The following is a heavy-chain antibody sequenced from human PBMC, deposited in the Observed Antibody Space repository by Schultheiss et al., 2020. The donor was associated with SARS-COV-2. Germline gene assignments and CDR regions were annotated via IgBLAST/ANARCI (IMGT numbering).Heavy chain of an antibody. J-gene: IGHJ6*02. V-gene: IGHV1-2*02. Sequence: GESLKISCKASGYTFTGYYMHWVRQAPGQGLEWMGWINPNSGGTNYAQKFQGRVTMTRDTSISTAYMELSRLRSDDTAVYYCARDTLEMRIVATTEGDYYYYYGMDVWGQGTTVTVSS. CDR1: GYTFTGYY. CDR3: ARDTLEMRIVATTEGDYYYYYGMDV. CDR2: INPNSGGT. D-gene: IGHD5-12*01.